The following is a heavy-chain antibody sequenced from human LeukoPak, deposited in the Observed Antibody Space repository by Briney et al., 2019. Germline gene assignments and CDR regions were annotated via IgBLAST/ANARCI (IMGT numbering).Heavy chain of an antibody. Sequence: SQTLSLTCAISGDSVSSNSAAWNWIRQSPSRGLEWLGRTYYRSKWYNDYAVSVKSRITINPDTSKNQFSLQLNSVTPEDTAVYYCARAQDYYGSGGYYNFDYWGQGTLVTVSS. D-gene: IGHD3-10*01. CDR1: GDSVSSNSAA. J-gene: IGHJ4*02. V-gene: IGHV6-1*01. CDR2: TYYRSKWYN. CDR3: ARAQDYYGSGGYYNFDY.